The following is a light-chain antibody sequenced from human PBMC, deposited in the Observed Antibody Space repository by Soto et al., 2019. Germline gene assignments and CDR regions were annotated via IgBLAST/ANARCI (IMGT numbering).Light chain of an antibody. Sequence: AIQLTQSPSSLSASVGDRVSITCRASQGISSALAWYQHKPGKAPKILIYDASSLQSGVPSRFSGSESGTECTLTISSLQPEDFATYYCQQLNTYPCTFGQGTRLEIK. J-gene: IGKJ5*01. CDR3: QQLNTYPCT. CDR2: DAS. V-gene: IGKV1-13*02. CDR1: QGISSA.